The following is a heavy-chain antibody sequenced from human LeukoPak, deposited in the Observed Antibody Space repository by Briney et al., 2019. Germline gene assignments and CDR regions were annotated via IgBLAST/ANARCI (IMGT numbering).Heavy chain of an antibody. D-gene: IGHD3-10*01. CDR3: ARTFGELWDY. J-gene: IGHJ4*02. CDR2: IKQDGSDK. Sequence: PGGSLRLSCAASGFTFSSYWMSWVRQAPGKGLEWVANIKQDGSDKYYVDSVKGRFTISIDNAKNSLFLQMNSLRAEDTAVYYCARTFGELWDYWGQGTLVTVSS. CDR1: GFTFSSYW. V-gene: IGHV3-7*01.